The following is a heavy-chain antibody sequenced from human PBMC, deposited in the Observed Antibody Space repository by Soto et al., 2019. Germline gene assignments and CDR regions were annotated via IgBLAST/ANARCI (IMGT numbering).Heavy chain of an antibody. CDR3: ARAVRALDYYYGMDV. V-gene: IGHV4-4*02. J-gene: IGHJ6*02. D-gene: IGHD2-2*01. CDR1: GGSISSSNW. Sequence: NPSETLSLTCAVSGGSISSSNWWSWVRQPPGKGLEWIGEIYHSGSTNYNPSLKSRVTISVDKSKNQFSLKLSSVTAADTAVYYCARAVRALDYYYGMDVWGQGTTVTVSS. CDR2: IYHSGST.